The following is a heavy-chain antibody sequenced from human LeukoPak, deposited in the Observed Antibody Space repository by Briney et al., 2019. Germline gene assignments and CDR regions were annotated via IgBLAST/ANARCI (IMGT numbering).Heavy chain of an antibody. CDR3: ARLGIVFGSDIDY. V-gene: IGHV4-38-2*02. J-gene: IGHJ4*02. D-gene: IGHD2-2*03. CDR1: GYSISSGYH. CDR2: IYHSGST. Sequence: PSETLSLTCTVSGYSISSGYHWGWIRQPPGKGLEWIGSIYHSGSTYYNPSLKSRVTISVDTSKNQFSLKLSSVTAADTAVYYCARLGIVFGSDIDYWGQGTLVTVSS.